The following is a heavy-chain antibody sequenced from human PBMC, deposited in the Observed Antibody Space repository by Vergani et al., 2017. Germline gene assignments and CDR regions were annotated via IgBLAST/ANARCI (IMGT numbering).Heavy chain of an antibody. D-gene: IGHD2-2*01. CDR1: GGTFSSYT. CDR3: ARDPLPRYCSSTSCPSPYGMDV. Sequence: QVQLVQSGAEVKKPGSSVKVSCKASGGTFSSYTISWVRQAPGQGLEWMGRIIPILGIANYAQKFQGRVTITADKSTSTAYMELSSLRSEDTAVYYCARDPLPRYCSSTSCPSPYGMDVWGQGTTVTVSS. V-gene: IGHV1-69*08. J-gene: IGHJ6*02. CDR2: IIPILGIA.